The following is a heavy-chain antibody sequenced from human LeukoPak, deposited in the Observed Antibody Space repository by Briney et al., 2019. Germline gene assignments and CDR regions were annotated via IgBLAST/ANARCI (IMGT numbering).Heavy chain of an antibody. CDR3: SKGRACSGGRCHYYFDD. Sequence: PGGSLRLSCAASGFTYDVYVVHWARHAPGKGLEWVSGISWNSGSIDYADSVKGRYTISKDNGKNSLYLQMNSLRPEDTALYYCSKGRACSGGRCHYYFDDWGQGTLVTVSS. J-gene: IGHJ4*02. D-gene: IGHD2-15*01. CDR1: GFTYDVYV. CDR2: ISWNSGSI. V-gene: IGHV3-9*01.